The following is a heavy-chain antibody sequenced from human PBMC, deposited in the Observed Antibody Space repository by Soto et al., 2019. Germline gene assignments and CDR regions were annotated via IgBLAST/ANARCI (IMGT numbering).Heavy chain of an antibody. V-gene: IGHV3-53*01. Sequence: GSLRLSCAASGFTVSSNYMSWVRQAPGKGLEWVSVIYSGGSTYYADSVKGRFTISRDNSKNTLYLQMNSLRAEDTAVYYCASVSVGSWPFNLDYWGQGTLVTVSS. CDR2: IYSGGST. D-gene: IGHD6-13*01. J-gene: IGHJ4*02. CDR1: GFTVSSNY. CDR3: ASVSVGSWPFNLDY.